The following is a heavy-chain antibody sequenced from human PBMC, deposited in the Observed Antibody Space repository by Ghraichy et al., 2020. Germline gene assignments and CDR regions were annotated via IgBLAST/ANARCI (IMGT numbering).Heavy chain of an antibody. CDR1: GFTFDDYT. J-gene: IGHJ6*02. Sequence: GESLNISCAASGFTFDDYTMHWVRQAPGKGLEWVSLISWDGGSTYYADSVKGRFTISRDNSKNSLYLQMNSLRTEDTALYYCAKARRIGGMDVWGQGTTVTVSS. D-gene: IGHD2-15*01. CDR3: AKARRIGGMDV. V-gene: IGHV3-43*01. CDR2: ISWDGGST.